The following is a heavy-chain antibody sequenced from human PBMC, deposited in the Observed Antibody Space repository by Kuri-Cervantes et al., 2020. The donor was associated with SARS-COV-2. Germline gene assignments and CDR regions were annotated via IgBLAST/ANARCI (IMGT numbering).Heavy chain of an antibody. J-gene: IGHJ4*02. CDR2: ISGSGGST. V-gene: IGHV3-23*01. CDR1: GFTFSSYA. D-gene: IGHD6-13*01. CDR3: AREKGSSSWPIDY. Sequence: GESLKISCAASGFTFSSYAMSWVRQAPGKGLEWVSAISGSGGSTCYADSVKGRFTISRDNSKNTLYLQMNSLRAEDTALYYCAREKGSSSWPIDYWGQGTLVTVSS.